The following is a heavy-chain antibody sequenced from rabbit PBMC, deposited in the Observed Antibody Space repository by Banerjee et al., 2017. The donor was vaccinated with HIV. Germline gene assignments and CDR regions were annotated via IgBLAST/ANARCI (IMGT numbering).Heavy chain of an antibody. D-gene: IGHD4-1*01. CDR1: GFSFSNKCV. CDR3: ARDLAGVIGWNFNL. V-gene: IGHV1S45*01. J-gene: IGHJ4*01. CDR2: MYGGSSGST. Sequence: QEQLEESGGDLVKPEGSLTLTCTASGFSFSNKCVMCWVRQAPGKGLEWIACMYGGSSGSTWYANWAKGRFTISKTSSTTVTLQMTSLTAADTATYFCARDLAGVIGWNFNLWGQGTLVTVS.